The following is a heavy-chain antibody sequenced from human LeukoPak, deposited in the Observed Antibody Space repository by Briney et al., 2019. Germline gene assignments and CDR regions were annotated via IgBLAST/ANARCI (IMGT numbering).Heavy chain of an antibody. J-gene: IGHJ3*02. CDR1: GYTFTGYY. CDR3: AGDRARSYYDSSGYYYVISDAFDI. CDR2: INPNSGGT. Sequence: ASVKVSCKASGYTFTGYYMHLVRQAPGQGLEWMGRINPNSGGTNYAQKFQGRVTMTRDTSISTAYMELSRLRSDDTAVYYCAGDRARSYYDSSGYYYVISDAFDIWGEGTMVTVSS. D-gene: IGHD3-22*01. V-gene: IGHV1-2*06.